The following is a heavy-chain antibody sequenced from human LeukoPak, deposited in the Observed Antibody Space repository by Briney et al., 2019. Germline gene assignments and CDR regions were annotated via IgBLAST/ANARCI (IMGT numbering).Heavy chain of an antibody. CDR1: GFTFSSYW. D-gene: IGHD3-9*01. J-gene: IGHJ4*02. Sequence: GSLRLSCAASGFTFSSYWMNWVRQAPGKGLEWVANINGDGRDKYYVGSVRGRFTISRDNADNALYLQMNSLRGDDTALYYCARGVDSAIDWWGQGTLVTVSS. V-gene: IGHV3-7*01. CDR2: INGDGRDK. CDR3: ARGVDSAIDW.